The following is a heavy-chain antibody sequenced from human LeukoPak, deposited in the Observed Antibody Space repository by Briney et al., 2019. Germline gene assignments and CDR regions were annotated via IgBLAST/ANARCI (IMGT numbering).Heavy chain of an antibody. CDR1: GYTFTSYA. D-gene: IGHD4-17*01. Sequence: ASVKVSCKASGYTFTSYAMHWVRQAPGQTLEWMGWINAGNGNTKYSQEFQGRVTITADKSTGTAYMELSSLRSDDTAVYYCATHDDFGDYLGYWGQGTLVTVSS. CDR3: ATHDDFGDYLGY. CDR2: INAGNGNT. J-gene: IGHJ4*02. V-gene: IGHV1-3*01.